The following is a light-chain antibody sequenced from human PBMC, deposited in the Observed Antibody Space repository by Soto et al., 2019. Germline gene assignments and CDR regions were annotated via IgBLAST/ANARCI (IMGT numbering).Light chain of an antibody. Sequence: IQLTHSLSSLSASVGDRVTITCRASQGISSYLAWYQQKPGKAPKLLIYAASTLQSGVPSRFSGSGSGTDFTLTISSLQPEDFATYYCQQYNNWPPWTFGQGTKVDIK. CDR1: QGISSY. V-gene: IGKV1-9*01. CDR3: QQYNNWPPWT. CDR2: AAS. J-gene: IGKJ1*01.